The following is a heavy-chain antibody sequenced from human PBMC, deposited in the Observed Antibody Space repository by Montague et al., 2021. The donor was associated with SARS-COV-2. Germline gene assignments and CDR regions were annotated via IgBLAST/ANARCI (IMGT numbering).Heavy chain of an antibody. J-gene: IGHJ4*02. Sequence: SETLSLTCAVYGGSLSGYYWSWIRQPPGEGLEWIAEISHSGSTSYNPSLKSRVTISVDTSKNQYSLKLSSATAADTAVYYCARGARQGYGFRLGSFDYWGQGTLVTVSS. CDR3: ARGARQGYGFRLGSFDY. V-gene: IGHV4-34*01. CDR2: ISHSGST. D-gene: IGHD3-10*01. CDR1: GGSLSGYY.